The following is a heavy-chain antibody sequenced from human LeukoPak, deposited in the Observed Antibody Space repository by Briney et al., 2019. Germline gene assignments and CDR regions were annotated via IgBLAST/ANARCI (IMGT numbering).Heavy chain of an antibody. V-gene: IGHV3-11*05. CDR2: ISSRGEST. Sequence: GGSMRLSCAVSGFTFSYSYMRWIRHAPGGGPEWLSSISSRGESTNYADSGKGRFTTARDNDKNSLYLQMNSLRAEDTAVYYCARESSGTYYLNQWGQGTLVTAYS. CDR3: ARESSGTYYLNQ. CDR1: GFTFSYSY. J-gene: IGHJ4*01. D-gene: IGHD1-26*01.